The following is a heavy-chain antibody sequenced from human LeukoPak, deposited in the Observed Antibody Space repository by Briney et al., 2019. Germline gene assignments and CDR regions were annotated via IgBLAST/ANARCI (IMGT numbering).Heavy chain of an antibody. Sequence: PSETLSLTCTVSGGSISSSSYYWGWIRQPPGKGLGWIGSFYYSGSTYYNPSLKSRVTLSVDTSQNQFSLKLSTVTAADTAVYYCARTLLRLKGFDPWGQRTLVTVSS. D-gene: IGHD3-3*01. J-gene: IGHJ5*02. CDR1: GGSISSSSYY. CDR3: ARTLLRLKGFDP. V-gene: IGHV4-39*01. CDR2: FYYSGST.